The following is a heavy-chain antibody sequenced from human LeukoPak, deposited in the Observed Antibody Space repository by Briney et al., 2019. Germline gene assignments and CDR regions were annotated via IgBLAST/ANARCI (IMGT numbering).Heavy chain of an antibody. D-gene: IGHD1-26*01. V-gene: IGHV1-8*01. Sequence: ASVKVSCKASGYTFTSYDINWVRQATGQGPEWMGWINPDNGQKGYAQKFQDRVTMTRDTSISTAYMELTSLTSDDTALYFCARGIRGHFTSNRFDPWGQGTLVTVSS. J-gene: IGHJ5*02. CDR1: GYTFTSYD. CDR3: ARGIRGHFTSNRFDP. CDR2: INPDNGQK.